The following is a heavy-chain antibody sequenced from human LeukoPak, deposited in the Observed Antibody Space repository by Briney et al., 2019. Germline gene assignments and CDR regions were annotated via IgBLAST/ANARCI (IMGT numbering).Heavy chain of an antibody. Sequence: PGGSLRLSCAASGFTFSSYAMSWVRQAPGKGLEWVSAISGSGGSTYYADSVKGRFTISRDNSKNTLYLQMNSLRAEDTAVYYCANLDGAVAGIFSRRSDYWGQGTLVTVSS. CDR2: ISGSGGST. D-gene: IGHD6-19*01. CDR1: GFTFSSYA. J-gene: IGHJ4*02. CDR3: ANLDGAVAGIFSRRSDY. V-gene: IGHV3-23*01.